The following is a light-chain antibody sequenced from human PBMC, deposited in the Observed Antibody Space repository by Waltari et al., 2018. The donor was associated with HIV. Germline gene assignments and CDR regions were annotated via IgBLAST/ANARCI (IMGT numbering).Light chain of an antibody. V-gene: IGLV3-21*02. CDR2: DDS. J-gene: IGLJ2*01. CDR1: NIGSKS. CDR3: QVWDSSSDRVV. Sequence: SYVLTQPPSVSVAPGQTARSTCGGNNIGSKSVPWYQQKPGQAPVLVVYDDSDRPSGIPARFSGSNSGNKATLPISRVEAGDEADYYCQVWDSSSDRVVFGGGTKLTVL.